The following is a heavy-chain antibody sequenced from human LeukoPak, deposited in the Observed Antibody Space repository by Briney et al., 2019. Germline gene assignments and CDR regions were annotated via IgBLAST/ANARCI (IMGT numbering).Heavy chain of an antibody. D-gene: IGHD1-26*01. CDR1: GYTFTSYD. J-gene: IGHJ6*02. CDR2: MNPNSGNT. V-gene: IGHV1-8*01. CDR3: ARAEGAWELLRYYYYGMDV. Sequence: ASVKVSCKASGYTFTSYDINWVRQTTGQGLEWMGWMNPNSGNTDYAQKFQGRVTMTRNTSISTAYMELSSLRSEDTAVYYCARAEGAWELLRYYYYGMDVWGQGTTVTVS.